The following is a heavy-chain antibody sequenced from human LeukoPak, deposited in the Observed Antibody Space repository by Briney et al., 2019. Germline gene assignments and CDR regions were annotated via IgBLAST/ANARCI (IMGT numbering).Heavy chain of an antibody. CDR1: GLPFSNYG. CDR3: ARVRLTYDSRGLRYYFDY. J-gene: IGHJ4*02. D-gene: IGHD3-22*01. CDR2: ISGSGGRR. V-gene: IGHV3-23*01. Sequence: GGSLRFSCEASGLPFSNYGVGWVRKAPGKGLEWVSVISGSGGRRNYGDAVKGRFTISRDNSNNTLYLQMNSLRAEDTAVYYCARVRLTYDSRGLRYYFDYWGQGTLVTVSS.